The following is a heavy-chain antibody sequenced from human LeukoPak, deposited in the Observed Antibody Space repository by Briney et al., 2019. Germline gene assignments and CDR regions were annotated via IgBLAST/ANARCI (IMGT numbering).Heavy chain of an antibody. CDR1: GFTFSSYG. Sequence: GSLRLSCAASGFTFSSYGLHWVRQAPGKGLEWIGHIKSKFDGGTTDYGAPMSGRVTISRDDSRNMLYLQMNTLKNEDTAVYYCTTGGHYFGSWGQGTLVTVSS. CDR3: TTGGHYFGS. J-gene: IGHJ4*02. D-gene: IGHD3-16*01. CDR2: IKSKFDGGTT. V-gene: IGHV3-15*01.